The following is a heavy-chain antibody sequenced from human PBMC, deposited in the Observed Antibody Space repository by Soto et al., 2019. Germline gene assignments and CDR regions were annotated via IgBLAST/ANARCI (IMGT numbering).Heavy chain of an antibody. CDR3: ARGAPGQLPATGY. V-gene: IGHV1-8*01. Sequence: QVQLVPSGAEVKKPGASVKVSCKASGYTFTSYDINWVRQATGHVLEWMGWMNHNSGNTGYAQKFQGRVTMTRNTSISTAYMELSSLRSEDTAVYYCARGAPGQLPATGYWGQGTLVTFSS. CDR1: GYTFTSYD. D-gene: IGHD2-2*01. CDR2: MNHNSGNT. J-gene: IGHJ4*01.